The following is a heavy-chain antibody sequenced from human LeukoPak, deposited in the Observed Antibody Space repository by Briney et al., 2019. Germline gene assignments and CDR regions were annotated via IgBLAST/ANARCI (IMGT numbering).Heavy chain of an antibody. CDR2: IIPIFGTA. V-gene: IGHV1-69*13. J-gene: IGHJ3*02. Sequence: SVKVSCKTSRGTFSSYAISWVRQAPGQGLEWMGGIIPIFGTANYAQKFQGRVTITADEFTSTAYMELSSLRSEDTAVYYCARSDGYGLVGIWGQGTMVTVSS. D-gene: IGHD3-10*01. CDR3: ARSDGYGLVGI. CDR1: RGTFSSYA.